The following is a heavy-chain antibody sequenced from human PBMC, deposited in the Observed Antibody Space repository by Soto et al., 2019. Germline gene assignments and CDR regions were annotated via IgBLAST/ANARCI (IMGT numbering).Heavy chain of an antibody. J-gene: IGHJ4*02. V-gene: IGHV3-23*01. Sequence: GGSLRLSCAASGFTFNNYAMNWVRQAPGKGLEWVSGITNSGTRTQYADSVKGRFTVSRDNSKNTLSLQMNSLRAEDTAIYYCAKDPISRPTKFESWGQGPLVTVSS. CDR2: ITNSGTRT. CDR1: GFTFNNYA. CDR3: AKDPISRPTKFES. D-gene: IGHD1-1*01.